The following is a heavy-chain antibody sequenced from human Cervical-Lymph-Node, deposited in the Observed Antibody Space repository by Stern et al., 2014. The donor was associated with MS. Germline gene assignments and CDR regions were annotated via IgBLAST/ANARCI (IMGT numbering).Heavy chain of an antibody. V-gene: IGHV4-59*01. CDR2: LYYSGST. J-gene: IGHJ4*02. CDR3: ARLDSSGYYPAYFDY. CDR1: GGPISSYY. D-gene: IGHD3-22*01. Sequence: QVQLQESGPGLVKPSETLSLTCTVSGGPISSYYWSWIRQPPGKGLEWIGYLYYSGSTNYNPALKSRVTISVDTSKNQFSLKLSSVTAADTAVYYCARLDSSGYYPAYFDYWGQGTLVTVSS.